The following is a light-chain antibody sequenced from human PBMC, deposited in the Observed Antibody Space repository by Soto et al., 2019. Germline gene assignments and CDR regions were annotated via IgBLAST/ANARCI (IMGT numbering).Light chain of an antibody. CDR2: EAS. CDR1: SSDLGNHNL. Sequence: QSALTQPASVSGSPGQSITISCTGTSSDLGNHNLVSWYQQYPGKAPTLMIYEASQRPSGISHRFSGSKSGNTASLTISGLQTEDEDNYYCCSYAGRSTWVFGGGTKVTVL. V-gene: IGLV2-23*01. J-gene: IGLJ3*02. CDR3: CSYAGRSTWV.